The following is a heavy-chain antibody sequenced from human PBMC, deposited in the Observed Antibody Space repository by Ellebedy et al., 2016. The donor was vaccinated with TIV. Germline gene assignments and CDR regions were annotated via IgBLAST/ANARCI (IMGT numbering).Heavy chain of an antibody. J-gene: IGHJ3*01. D-gene: IGHD3-16*01. CDR3: AKDQVGGDGRWVFDL. CDR1: RFTFSSYA. Sequence: GESLKISCAASRFTFSSYAMSWVRQAPGKGLEWVSGISGSGDDSYHADSVRGRFSISRDNSKSTLYLQMTSLRAEDTAVYYCAKDQVGGDGRWVFDLWGQGTMVTVSS. V-gene: IGHV3-23*01. CDR2: ISGSGDDS.